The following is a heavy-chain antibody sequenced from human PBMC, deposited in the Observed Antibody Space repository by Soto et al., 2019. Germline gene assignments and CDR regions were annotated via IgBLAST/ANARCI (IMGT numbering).Heavy chain of an antibody. V-gene: IGHV3-73*01. CDR2: IRSKANSYAT. CDR3: TRGMLYYDILTGSPSYAFDI. CDR1: GFTFSGSA. Sequence: GGSLRLSCAASGFTFSGSAMHWVRQASGKGLEWVGRIRSKANSYATAYAASVKGRFTISRDDSKNTAYLQMNSLKTEDTAVYYCTRGMLYYDILTGSPSYAFDIWGQGTMVTVSS. D-gene: IGHD3-9*01. J-gene: IGHJ3*02.